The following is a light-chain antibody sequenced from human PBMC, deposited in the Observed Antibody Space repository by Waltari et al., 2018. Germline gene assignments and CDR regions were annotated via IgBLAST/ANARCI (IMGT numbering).Light chain of an antibody. CDR1: QDISNY. V-gene: IGKV1-33*01. Sequence: DIQMTQSPSSLSASVRDRVTITRQASQDISNYLNWYQQEPGKAPKLLIYDASNLETGVPSRFSGSGSGTDFTFTISSLQPEDIATYYCQQYDNLPLAFGQGTKVEIK. CDR3: QQYDNLPLA. CDR2: DAS. J-gene: IGKJ1*01.